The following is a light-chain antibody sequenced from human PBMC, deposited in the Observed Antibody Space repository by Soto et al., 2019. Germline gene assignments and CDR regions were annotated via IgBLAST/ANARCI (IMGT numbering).Light chain of an antibody. J-gene: IGKJ1*01. CDR3: QQSYSTPPT. Sequence: IQMTQSPYTLPASVGDRVTITFRASQSISSWLAWYQQKPGKAPKLLIYKASSLESGVPSRFSGSGSGTEFTLTISSLQPEDFATYYCQQSYSTPPTFGQGTKVDIK. V-gene: IGKV1-5*03. CDR2: KAS. CDR1: QSISSW.